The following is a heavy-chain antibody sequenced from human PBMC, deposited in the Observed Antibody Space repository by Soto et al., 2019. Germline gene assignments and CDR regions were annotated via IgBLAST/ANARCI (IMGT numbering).Heavy chain of an antibody. CDR3: ARVALGSDYYGSGSYLRY. CDR1: GFTFNNYA. J-gene: IGHJ4*02. CDR2: ISSNGGST. D-gene: IGHD3-10*01. Sequence: EVQLVESGGGLVQPGGSLRLSCAASGFTFNNYAMHWVRQAPGKGLEYVSAISSNGGSTYYANSVKGRFTISRDNSKNTLYFQMGRLRAEDMAVYYCARVALGSDYYGSGSYLRYWGQGTLVTVSS. V-gene: IGHV3-64*01.